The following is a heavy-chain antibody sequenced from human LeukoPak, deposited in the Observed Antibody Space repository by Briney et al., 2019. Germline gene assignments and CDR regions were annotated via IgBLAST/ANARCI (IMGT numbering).Heavy chain of an antibody. J-gene: IGHJ4*02. Sequence: GASVKVSCKASGYTFTSYDINWVRQATGQGLEWMGGIIPIFGTANYAQKFQGRVTITADESTSTAYMELSSLRSEDTAVYYCAIIGDRSDYWGQGTLVTVSS. V-gene: IGHV1-69*13. CDR2: IIPIFGTA. CDR1: GYTFTSYD. CDR3: AIIGDRSDY. D-gene: IGHD2-21*01.